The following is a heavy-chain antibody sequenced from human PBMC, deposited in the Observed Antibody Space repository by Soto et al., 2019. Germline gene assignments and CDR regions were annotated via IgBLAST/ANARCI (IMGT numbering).Heavy chain of an antibody. CDR2: ITASGEKL. Sequence: XGCLRLSGAASGFSLSSYAMTWVRQAPGKGLEWVSGITASGEKLYYADSVKGRFTVSRDNSKNTLYLQMHSLRADDTAVYYCARDCSSSSCSVWGYWGQGTLVTVSS. CDR1: GFSLSSYA. CDR3: ARDCSSSSCSVWGY. J-gene: IGHJ4*02. D-gene: IGHD2-2*01. V-gene: IGHV3-23*01.